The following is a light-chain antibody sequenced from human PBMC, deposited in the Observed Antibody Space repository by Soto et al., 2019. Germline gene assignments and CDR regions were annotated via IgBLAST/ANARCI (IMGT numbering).Light chain of an antibody. J-gene: IGLJ3*02. V-gene: IGLV1-47*01. CDR2: RNN. Sequence: QSVLTQLPSASGAPGQRVTISCSGSSSNIGSYYVYWYQHLPGTAPKLLIYRNNQRPSGVPDRFSGSKSGTSASLAISNLRSDDEADYYCATWDDSLSGWMFGGGTKVTVL. CDR1: SSNIGSYY. CDR3: ATWDDSLSGWM.